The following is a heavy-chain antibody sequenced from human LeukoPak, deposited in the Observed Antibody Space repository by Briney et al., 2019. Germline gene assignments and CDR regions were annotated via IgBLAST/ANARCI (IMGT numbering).Heavy chain of an antibody. J-gene: IGHJ4*02. D-gene: IGHD3-10*01. V-gene: IGHV4-34*01. CDR1: GGSFSGYY. CDR3: ARWGTPYYYGSGSAFFDY. Sequence: SETLSLTCAVYGGSFSGYYWSWIRQPPGKGLEWIGEINHSGSTNYNPSLKSRVTISVDTSKNQFSLKLSSVTAADTAVYYCARWGTPYYYGSGSAFFDYWGQGTLATVSS. CDR2: INHSGST.